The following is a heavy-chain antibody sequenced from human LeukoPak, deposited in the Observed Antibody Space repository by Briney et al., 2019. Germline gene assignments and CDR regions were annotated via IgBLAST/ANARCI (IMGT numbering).Heavy chain of an antibody. CDR1: GYTFTSYY. CDR3: AGRAAAGTSPWMLGFDY. J-gene: IGHJ4*02. CDR2: INPSGGST. V-gene: IGHV1-46*01. D-gene: IGHD6-13*01. Sequence: ASVKVSCKASGYTFTSYYMHWVRQAPGQGLEWMGIINPSGGSTSYAQKFQGRVTMTRDMSTSTVYMELSSLRSEDTAVYYCAGRAAAGTSPWMLGFDYWGQGTLVTVSS.